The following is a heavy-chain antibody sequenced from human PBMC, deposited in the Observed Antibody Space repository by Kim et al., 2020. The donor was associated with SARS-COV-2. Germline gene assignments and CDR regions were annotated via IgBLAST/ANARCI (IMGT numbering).Heavy chain of an antibody. D-gene: IGHD2-8*01. Sequence: GGSLRLSCAASGFTLSNYAMSWVRQAPGKGLEWVSGFSGSGDTTYYTDSVKGRFTISRDKPKNTLYLQMNTLRVEDMAVYFCAVNGGGLAGWYFDLWGRGTLVTVS. V-gene: IGHV3-23*01. CDR3: AVNGGGLAGWYFDL. CDR2: FSGSGDTT. CDR1: GFTLSNYA. J-gene: IGHJ2*01.